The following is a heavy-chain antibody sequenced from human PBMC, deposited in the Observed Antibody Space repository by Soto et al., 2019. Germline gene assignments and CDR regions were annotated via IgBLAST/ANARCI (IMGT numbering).Heavy chain of an antibody. CDR2: VNPILAMS. Sequence: QVQLVQSGAEVKKPGSSVKVSCKASGDTFSFYTLNWVRQAPGQGFEWVGRVNPILAMSSSAHKFQGRVHMFADKSAGTAYLELRSLRSDGTAVYYCATSYGSGSSPFDYWGQGTLVTVAS. J-gene: IGHJ4*02. CDR3: ATSYGSGSSPFDY. V-gene: IGHV1-69*02. CDR1: GDTFSFYT. D-gene: IGHD3-10*01.